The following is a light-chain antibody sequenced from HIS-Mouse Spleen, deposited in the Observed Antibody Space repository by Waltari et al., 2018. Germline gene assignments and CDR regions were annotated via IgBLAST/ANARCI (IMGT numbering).Light chain of an antibody. CDR2: GAS. J-gene: IGKJ4*01. CDR3: QQYNNWLT. CDR1: KSVSSN. V-gene: IGKV3-15*01. Sequence: EIVMTQSPATLSVSPGERATLSCRASKSVSSNLAWYQQKPGQAPRLLIYGASTRATGIPARFSGSGSGTEFTLTISSLQSEDFAVYYCQQYNNWLTFGGGTKVEIK.